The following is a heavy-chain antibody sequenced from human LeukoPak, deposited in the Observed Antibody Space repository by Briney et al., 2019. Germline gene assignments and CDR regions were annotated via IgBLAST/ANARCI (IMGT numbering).Heavy chain of an antibody. D-gene: IGHD3-22*01. J-gene: IGHJ4*02. CDR2: IYHSGST. CDR1: GGSISSSNW. CDR3: ARDRYYYDSSASPFDY. V-gene: IGHV4-4*02. Sequence: PSETLSLTCAVSGGSISSSNWWSWVRQPPGKGLEWIGEIYHSGSTNYNPSLKSRVTISVDKSKNQFSLKLSSVTAADTAVYYCARDRYYYDSSASPFDYWGQGTLATVSS.